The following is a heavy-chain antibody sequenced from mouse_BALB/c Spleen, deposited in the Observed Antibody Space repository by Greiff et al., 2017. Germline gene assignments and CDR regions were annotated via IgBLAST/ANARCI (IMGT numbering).Heavy chain of an antibody. CDR2: ISSGSSTI. J-gene: IGHJ2*01. CDR3: ARIPIYDGYYVDY. Sequence: EVQGVESGGGLVQPGGSRKLSCAASGFTFSSFGMHWVRQAPEKGLEWVAYISSGSSTIYYADTVKGRFTISRDNPKNTLFLQMTSLRSEDTAMYYCARIPIYDGYYVDYWGQGTTLTVSS. CDR1: GFTFSSFG. D-gene: IGHD2-3*01. V-gene: IGHV5-17*02.